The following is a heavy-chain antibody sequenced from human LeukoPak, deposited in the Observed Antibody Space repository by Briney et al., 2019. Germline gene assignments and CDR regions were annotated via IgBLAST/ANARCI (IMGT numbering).Heavy chain of an antibody. Sequence: GASVKVSCKASGYTLTSYYMHWVRQAPGQGLEWMGIINPSGGSTSYAQKFQGRVTMTRDTSTSTVYMELSSLRSEDTAVYYCAISYYYYYGMDVWGQGTTVTVSS. CDR1: GYTLTSYY. CDR3: AISYYYYYGMDV. J-gene: IGHJ6*02. CDR2: INPSGGST. V-gene: IGHV1-46*01.